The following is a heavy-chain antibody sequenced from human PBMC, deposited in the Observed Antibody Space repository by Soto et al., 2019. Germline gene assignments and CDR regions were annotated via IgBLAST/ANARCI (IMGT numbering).Heavy chain of an antibody. CDR2: ISAYNGNT. CDR3: ARARITIFGVVTATDAFDI. Sequence: QVQLVQSGAEVKKPGASVKVSCKASGYTFTSYGISWVRQVPGQGLEWMGWISAYNGNTNYAQKLQGRVTMTTDTSTSTAYMELRSLRSDDTAVYYCARARITIFGVVTATDAFDIWGQGTMVTVSS. J-gene: IGHJ3*02. CDR1: GYTFTSYG. D-gene: IGHD3-3*01. V-gene: IGHV1-18*01.